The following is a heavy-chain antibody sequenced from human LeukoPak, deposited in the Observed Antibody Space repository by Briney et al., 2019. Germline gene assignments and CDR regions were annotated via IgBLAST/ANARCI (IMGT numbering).Heavy chain of an antibody. CDR3: ARGVHCSSTSCYSQSFDY. CDR2: IFYSGST. V-gene: IGHV4-59*08. CDR1: GGSISTYY. Sequence: SETLSLTCTVSGGSISTYYWTWIRQPPGKGLEWIGCIFYSGSTNYNPSLKSRVTISVDTSKNQFSLKLNSVTAADTAVYYCARGVHCSSTSCYSQSFDYWGQGTLVTVSS. J-gene: IGHJ4*02. D-gene: IGHD2-2*01.